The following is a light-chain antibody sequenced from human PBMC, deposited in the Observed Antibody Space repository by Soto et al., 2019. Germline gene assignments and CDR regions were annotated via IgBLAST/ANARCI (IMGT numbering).Light chain of an antibody. CDR1: QSVSSY. CDR2: GAS. CDR3: QHNNNWPPTP. J-gene: IGKJ5*01. V-gene: IGKV3-15*01. Sequence: LVMRKSPASLSVSPGERATVPCRASQSVSSYLAPYQQKPGQAPRLPTYGASTRATGIPARFSGSGSGTEFTLTISGLQSEDFEVFYCQHNNNWPPTPSGKGKRWRL.